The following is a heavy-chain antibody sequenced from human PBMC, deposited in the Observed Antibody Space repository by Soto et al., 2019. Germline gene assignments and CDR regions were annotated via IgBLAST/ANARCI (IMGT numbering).Heavy chain of an antibody. Sequence: PSETLSLTCAVYGGSFSGYYWSWVRQPPGKGLEWIAEINHSGSTNYNPSLKSRVTISVDTSKNYFSLKLRFVTAADTAVYYCARASPVSRYCISTDSPRSGKDVWGKGTTITV. CDR3: ARASPVSRYCISTDSPRSGKDV. J-gene: IGHJ6*01. V-gene: IGHV4-34*01. CDR1: GGSFSGYY. CDR2: INHSGST. D-gene: IGHD2-2*01.